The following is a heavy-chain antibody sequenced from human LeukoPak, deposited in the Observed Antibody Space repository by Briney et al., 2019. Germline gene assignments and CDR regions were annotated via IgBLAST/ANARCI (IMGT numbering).Heavy chain of an antibody. V-gene: IGHV1-2*02. CDR3: ARGREQLAQFVVIAYYMDV. CDR1: GYTFTGYY. CDR2: INPNSGGT. Sequence: ASVKVSCKASGYTFTGYYMHWVRQAPGQGLEWMGWINPNSGGTNYAQKFQGRVTMTRDASISTAYMELSSLRSEDTAVYYCARGREQLAQFVVIAYYMDVWGKGTTVTVSS. J-gene: IGHJ6*03. D-gene: IGHD2-21*01.